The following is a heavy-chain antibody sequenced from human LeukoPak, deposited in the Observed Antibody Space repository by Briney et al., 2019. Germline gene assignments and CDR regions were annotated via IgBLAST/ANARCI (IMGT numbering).Heavy chain of an antibody. J-gene: IGHJ4*02. Sequence: PGGSLRLSCAASGYTFSSYSMNWVRQAPGKGLEWVSSISSSSSYIYYADSVKGRFTISRDNAKNSLYLQMNSVRAEDTAVYYCARGTSAGDYWGQGTLVTVSS. CDR1: GYTFSSYS. V-gene: IGHV3-21*01. CDR2: ISSSSSYI. CDR3: ARGTSAGDY.